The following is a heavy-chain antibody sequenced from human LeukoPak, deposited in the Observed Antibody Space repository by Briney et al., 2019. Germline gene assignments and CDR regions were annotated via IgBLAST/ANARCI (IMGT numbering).Heavy chain of an antibody. CDR2: INSDGSST. J-gene: IGHJ4*02. Sequence: PGGSLRLSCAASGFTFSSYWMHWVRQVPGKGLVWVSRINSDGSSTSYADSVKGRFTIPRDNAKNTLYLQMNSLRAEDTAVYYCARGSRSWPADYWGQGTLVTVSS. V-gene: IGHV3-74*01. CDR3: ARGSRSWPADY. CDR1: GFTFSSYW. D-gene: IGHD6-13*01.